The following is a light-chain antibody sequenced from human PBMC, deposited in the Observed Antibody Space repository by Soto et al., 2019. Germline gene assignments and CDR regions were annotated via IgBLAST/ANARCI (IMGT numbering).Light chain of an antibody. CDR2: GAS. Sequence: EIVLTQSPGTQSLSPGERATLSCGASQSVTSNYLAWYQQKPGQAPRLLIFGASIRVKGIPDRFIGSGSGTDFTLTISRLEPEDFAVYYCQHYVTSLTTFXQGTKVDIK. J-gene: IGKJ1*01. CDR1: QSVTSNY. CDR3: QHYVTSLTT. V-gene: IGKV3-20*01.